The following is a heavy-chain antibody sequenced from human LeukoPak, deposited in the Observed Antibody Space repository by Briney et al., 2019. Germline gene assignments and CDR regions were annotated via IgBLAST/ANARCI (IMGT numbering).Heavy chain of an antibody. D-gene: IGHD6-13*01. Sequence: PSETLSLTCTVSGASISSGFYYWSWIRQPAGKGLEWIGRIYTSGSTNYNPSLKSRVTISVDTSKNQFSLKLSSVTAADTAVYYCARGLGYSYLNWFDPWGQGTLVTVSS. CDR2: IYTSGST. V-gene: IGHV4-61*02. J-gene: IGHJ5*02. CDR1: GASISSGFYY. CDR3: ARGLGYSYLNWFDP.